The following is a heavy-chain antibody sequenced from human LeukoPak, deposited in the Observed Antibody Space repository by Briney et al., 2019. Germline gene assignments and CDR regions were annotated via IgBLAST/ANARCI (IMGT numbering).Heavy chain of an antibody. CDR3: ARDRHWTNDWVFDY. J-gene: IGHJ4*02. D-gene: IGHD1/OR15-1a*01. CDR2: IYYTGTT. CDR1: GGSVSDYY. Sequence: PSETLSLTCTVSGGSVSDYYWSWIRQSPGKGLEWIGYIYYTGTTSYNPSLRSRVTMSADTSKNQFSLKLSSVTAADTAVYYCARDRHWTNDWVFDYWGQGTLVTVSS. V-gene: IGHV4-59*02.